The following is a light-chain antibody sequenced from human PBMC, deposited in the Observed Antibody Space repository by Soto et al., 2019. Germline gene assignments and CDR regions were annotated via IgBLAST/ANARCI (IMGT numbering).Light chain of an antibody. CDR2: AAS. Sequence: EIVITQSPATLSVSPGEGATLSCRASQGIGNTLARYQQKPGHTPRLLIYAASIRATGVPARVSGSGSGTDFTITINGLQSEDFAVYYWQHYVDWPLTFGGGTKVESK. CDR3: QHYVDWPLT. V-gene: IGKV3-15*01. CDR1: QGIGNT. J-gene: IGKJ4*01.